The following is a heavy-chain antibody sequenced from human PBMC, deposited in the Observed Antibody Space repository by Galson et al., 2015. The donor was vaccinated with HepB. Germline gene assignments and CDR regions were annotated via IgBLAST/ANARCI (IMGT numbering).Heavy chain of an antibody. CDR3: ARVGLAHSVTYSFDY. CDR2: IKPSGGST. J-gene: IGHJ4*02. D-gene: IGHD3-16*01. V-gene: IGHV1-46*01. Sequence: SVKVSCKASGYTFISYYMNWVRQAPGQGLEWMGVIKPSGGSTTYAQKFQGRVTMTRDTSTSTVYMELSSLRSEDTAVYYCARVGLAHSVTYSFDYWGQGTLVTVSS. CDR1: GYTFISYY.